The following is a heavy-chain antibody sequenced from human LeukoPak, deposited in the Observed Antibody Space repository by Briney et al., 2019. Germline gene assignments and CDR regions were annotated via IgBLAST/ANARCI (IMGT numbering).Heavy chain of an antibody. V-gene: IGHV4-38-2*02. D-gene: IGHD5-24*01. J-gene: IGHJ4*02. CDR1: GYSISSGYY. Sequence: PSETLSLTCTVSGYSISSGYYWGWIRQPPGKGLEWIGSIYHSGSTYYNPSLKSRVTISVDTSKNQFSLKLSSVTAAGTAVYYCAREGDGYNYKSLFDYWGQGTLVTVSS. CDR2: IYHSGST. CDR3: AREGDGYNYKSLFDY.